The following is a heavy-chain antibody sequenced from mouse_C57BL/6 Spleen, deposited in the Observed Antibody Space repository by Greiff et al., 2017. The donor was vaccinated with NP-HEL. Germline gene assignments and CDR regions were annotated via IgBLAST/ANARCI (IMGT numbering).Heavy chain of an antibody. V-gene: IGHV5-9-1*02. J-gene: IGHJ1*03. D-gene: IGHD2-4*01. CDR2: ISSGGDYI. CDR1: GFTFSSYA. CDR3: TRDRYYDYDVYWYFDV. Sequence: EVHLVESGEGLVKPGGSLKLSCAASGFTFSSYAMSWVRQTPEKRLEWVAYISSGGDYIYYADTVKGRFTISRDNARNTLYLQMSSLKSEDTAMYYCTRDRYYDYDVYWYFDVWGTGTTVTVSS.